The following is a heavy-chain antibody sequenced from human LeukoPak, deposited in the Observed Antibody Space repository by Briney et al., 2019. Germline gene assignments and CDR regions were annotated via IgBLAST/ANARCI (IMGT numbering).Heavy chain of an antibody. D-gene: IGHD2-2*01. V-gene: IGHV1-18*04. J-gene: IGHJ4*02. CDR1: GNTFTSYG. Sequence: ASVKVSCKASGNTFTSYGISWVRQAPGQGLDWMGWVSAYNGDTNYAQRFQGRVTMTTDASTSTAYMELRSLRSDDTAVYYCARDCSTSCCPPFNYWGQGTLVTVSS. CDR3: ARDCSTSCCPPFNY. CDR2: VSAYNGDT.